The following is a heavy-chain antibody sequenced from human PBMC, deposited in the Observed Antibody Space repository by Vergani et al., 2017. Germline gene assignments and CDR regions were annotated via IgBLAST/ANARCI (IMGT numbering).Heavy chain of an antibody. V-gene: IGHV3-23*01. D-gene: IGHD3-16*01. CDR1: GGSISSGGYY. J-gene: IGHJ6*03. CDR2: ISGSGGST. Sequence: VQLQESGPGLVKPSQTLSLTCTVSGGSISSGGYYWSWVRQAPGKGLEWVSAISGSGGSTYYADSVKGRFTISRDNSKNTLYLQMNSLRAEDTAVYYCANDLRSNGGFGYYYMDVWGKGP. CDR3: ANDLRSNGGFGYYYMDV.